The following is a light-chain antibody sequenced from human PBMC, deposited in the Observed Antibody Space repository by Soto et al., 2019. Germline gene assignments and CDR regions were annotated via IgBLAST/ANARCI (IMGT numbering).Light chain of an antibody. CDR3: QQCNSYPPT. CDR2: KAS. V-gene: IGKV1-5*03. CDR1: QSISSW. Sequence: DIQMTQSPSTLSASVGDRVTITCRASQSISSWLAWYQQKPGKAPKVLIYKASNLQSGVPSRFSGSGSGTDFTLTISILQPDDFATYYCQQCNSYPPTFGQGTTVDIK. J-gene: IGKJ1*01.